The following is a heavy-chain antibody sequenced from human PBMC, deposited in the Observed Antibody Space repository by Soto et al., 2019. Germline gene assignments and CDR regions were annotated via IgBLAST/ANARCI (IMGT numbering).Heavy chain of an antibody. CDR1: GFPFSSYA. CDR2: ISGSGGSA. CDR3: AKDFTYYYDSSGYFAY. J-gene: IGHJ4*02. D-gene: IGHD3-22*01. Sequence: PGGSLRLSCAASGFPFSSYAMSWVRQAPGKGLEWVSAISGSGGSAYYADSVKGRFTISRDNSKNTLYLQMNSLRAEDTAVYYCAKDFTYYYDSSGYFAYWGQGTLVTVSS. V-gene: IGHV3-23*01.